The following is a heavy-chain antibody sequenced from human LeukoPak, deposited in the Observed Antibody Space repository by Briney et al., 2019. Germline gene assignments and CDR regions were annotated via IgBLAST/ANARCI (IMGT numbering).Heavy chain of an antibody. V-gene: IGHV4-59*01. CDR3: ARDRRLLWFGELAVDWYFDL. J-gene: IGHJ2*01. Sequence: SETLSLTCTVSGESISGFYWTWIRQPPGKGLEWIGYIYYSGSTNYNPSLKSRVTISVDTSKNQFSLKLSSVTAADTAVYYCARDRRLLWFGELAVDWYFDLWGRGTLVTVSS. D-gene: IGHD3-10*01. CDR1: GESISGFY. CDR2: IYYSGST.